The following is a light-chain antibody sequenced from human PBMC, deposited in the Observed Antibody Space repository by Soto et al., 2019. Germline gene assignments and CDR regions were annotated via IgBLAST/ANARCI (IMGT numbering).Light chain of an antibody. Sequence: QSVLTQPRSVSGSPGQSVTISCSGTSGDVGGYKYVSWYQQHPGKAPKLMIYDVSKRPSGVPDRFSGSKSGNTASLTISGLQAEDEADYYCCSYAGSYTVVFGGGTKVTVL. CDR3: CSYAGSYTVV. CDR2: DVS. V-gene: IGLV2-11*01. J-gene: IGLJ2*01. CDR1: SGDVGGYKY.